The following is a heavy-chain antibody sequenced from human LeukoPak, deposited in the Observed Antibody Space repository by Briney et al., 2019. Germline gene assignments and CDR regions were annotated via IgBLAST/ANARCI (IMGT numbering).Heavy chain of an antibody. Sequence: ASVKVSCKASGGTFGSYAISWVRQAPGQGLEWMGGIIPIFGTANYAQKFQGRVTITTDESTSTAYMELSSLRSEDTAVYYCARAPLRYFDWPTGYWGQGTLATVSS. V-gene: IGHV1-69*05. D-gene: IGHD3-9*01. CDR3: ARAPLRYFDWPTGY. CDR2: IIPIFGTA. J-gene: IGHJ4*02. CDR1: GGTFGSYA.